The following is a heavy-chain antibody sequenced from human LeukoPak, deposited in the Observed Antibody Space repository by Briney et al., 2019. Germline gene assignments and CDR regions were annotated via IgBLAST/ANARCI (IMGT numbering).Heavy chain of an antibody. CDR3: ARDNGYGGNLLNWFDP. CDR2: IYYSGST. D-gene: IGHD4-23*01. CDR1: GGSISSYY. V-gene: IGHV4-59*01. Sequence: SETLSLTCTVSGGSISSYYWSWIRQPPGKGLEWIGYIYYSGSTNYNPSLKSRVTISVDTSNNQFSLKLSSVTAADTAVYYCARDNGYGGNLLNWFDPWGQGTLVTVSS. J-gene: IGHJ5*02.